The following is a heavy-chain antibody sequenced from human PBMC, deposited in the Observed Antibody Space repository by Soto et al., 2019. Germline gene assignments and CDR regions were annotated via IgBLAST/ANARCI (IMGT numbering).Heavy chain of an antibody. V-gene: IGHV3-33*01. J-gene: IGHJ4*01. CDR1: GFTFSSYG. CDR2: IWYDGSNK. CDR3: ATAAAAGPFSIDY. D-gene: IGHD6-13*01. Sequence: QVQLVESGGGVVQPGRSLRVSCAASGFTFSSYGMHWVRQAPGKGLEWVAVIWYDGSNKYYADSVKGRFTISRDNSKNTLYLQMNSLRAEDTPVYYCATAAAAGPFSIDYWGHGTLVTVSS.